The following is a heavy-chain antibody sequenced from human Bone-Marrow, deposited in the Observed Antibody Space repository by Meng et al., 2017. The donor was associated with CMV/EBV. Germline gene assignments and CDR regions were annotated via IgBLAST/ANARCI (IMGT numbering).Heavy chain of an antibody. Sequence: GESLKISCAASGFTVSSNYMSWVRQAPGKGLEWVSVIYSGGSTYYADSVKGRFTISRDNSKNTLYLQMNSLRAEDTAVYYCAKSYNWKSWFDPRGQATLGTVSS. J-gene: IGHJ5*02. CDR2: IYSGGST. CDR3: AKSYNWKSWFDP. V-gene: IGHV3-53*01. D-gene: IGHD1-1*01. CDR1: GFTVSSNY.